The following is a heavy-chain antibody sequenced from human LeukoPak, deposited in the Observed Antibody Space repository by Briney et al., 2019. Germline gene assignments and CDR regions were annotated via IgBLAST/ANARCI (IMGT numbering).Heavy chain of an antibody. CDR2: ISSSSSLI. V-gene: IGHV3-48*01. D-gene: IGHD6-6*01. J-gene: IGHJ4*02. CDR1: GFTFNTYN. CDR3: VRGSIGAKFDY. Sequence: GGSLRLSCAASGFTFNTYNMSWVRQAPGKGLEWVSDISSSSSLIYYADSVKGRFTISRDNVKNSLYLQMSSLRAEDTAVYYCVRGSIGAKFDYWGQGTLVTVSS.